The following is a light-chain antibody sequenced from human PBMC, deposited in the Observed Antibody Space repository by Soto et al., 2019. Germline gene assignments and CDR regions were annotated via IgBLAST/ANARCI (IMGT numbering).Light chain of an antibody. CDR2: GAS. Sequence: EVVMTQSPATLSVSPGERATLSRRASQSVSSSLAWYQQKPGQAPRLLIYGASTRATGIPARFSGSGSGTEFTLTISSLQSEDFAVYYCQQDNNWPPITFGQGTRLEIK. V-gene: IGKV3-15*01. CDR3: QQDNNWPPIT. CDR1: QSVSSS. J-gene: IGKJ5*01.